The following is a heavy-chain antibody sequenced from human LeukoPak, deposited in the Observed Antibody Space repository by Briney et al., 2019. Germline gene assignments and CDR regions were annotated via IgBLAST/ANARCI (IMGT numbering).Heavy chain of an antibody. V-gene: IGHV3-48*03. CDR1: GFTFSSYE. J-gene: IGHJ6*04. Sequence: QPGGSLRLSCAASGFTFSSYEMNWVRQAPGTGLEWVSYISSSGSTIYYADSVKGRFTISRDNAKNSLYLQMNSLRAEDTAVYYCASYPIGGSGSYYYYYYGMDVWGKGTTVTVSS. CDR3: ASYPIGGSGSYYYYYYGMDV. D-gene: IGHD3-10*01. CDR2: ISSSGSTI.